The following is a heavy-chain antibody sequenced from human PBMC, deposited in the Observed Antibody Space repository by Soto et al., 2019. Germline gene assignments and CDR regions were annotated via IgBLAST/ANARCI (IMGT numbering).Heavy chain of an antibody. V-gene: IGHV4-34*01. CDR3: ARDYDYYYGSGSYYYYYYMDV. Sequence: SETLYLTCALNGGSFRGYSWSWIRQPPGKWLEGIGEINHSGSTNYNPSLKCRVTISVDTSKNQFSLKLSSVTAADAAVYYCARDYDYYYGSGSYYYYYYMDVWGKGTTVT. J-gene: IGHJ6*03. CDR1: GGSFRGYS. CDR2: INHSGST. D-gene: IGHD3-10*01.